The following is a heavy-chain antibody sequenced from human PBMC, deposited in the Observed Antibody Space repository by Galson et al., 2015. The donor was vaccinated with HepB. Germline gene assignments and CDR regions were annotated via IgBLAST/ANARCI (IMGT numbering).Heavy chain of an antibody. D-gene: IGHD6-19*01. V-gene: IGHV3-30-3*01. CDR3: ARDLRGYSSGWSGGFDY. CDR1: GFTFSSYA. CDR2: ISYDGRNK. J-gene: IGHJ4*02. Sequence: SLRLSCAASGFTFSSYAMHWVRQAPGKGLEWVAVISYDGRNKYYADSVKGRFTISRDNSKNTLYLQMNSLRAEDTAVYYCARDLRGYSSGWSGGFDYWGQGTLVTVSS.